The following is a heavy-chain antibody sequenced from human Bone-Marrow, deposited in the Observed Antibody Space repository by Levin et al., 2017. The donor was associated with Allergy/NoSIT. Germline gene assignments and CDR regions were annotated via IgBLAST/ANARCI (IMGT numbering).Heavy chain of an antibody. CDR3: ARYSGYDAGLGTERYFDY. J-gene: IGHJ4*02. CDR1: GFTFSSYA. V-gene: IGHV3-23*01. Sequence: GGSLRLSCAASGFTFSSYAMSWVRQAPGKGLEWVSAISGSGGSTYYADSGKGRFTISRDNSKNTLYLQMNSLRAEDTAVYYCARYSGYDAGLGTERYFDYWGQGTLVTVSS. D-gene: IGHD5-12*01. CDR2: ISGSGGST.